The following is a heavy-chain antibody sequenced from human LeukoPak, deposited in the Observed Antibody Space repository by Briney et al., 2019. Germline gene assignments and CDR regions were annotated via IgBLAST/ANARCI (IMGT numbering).Heavy chain of an antibody. CDR1: GFTFSSYD. J-gene: IGHJ4*02. D-gene: IGHD3-16*01. CDR2: ISASGGRT. Sequence: PGGSLRLSCVASGFTFSSYDMSWVRQAPGKGLEWVSSISASGGRTFYADSVKGRFTFSRDNSKNTLYLEMNSLRAEDTAIYYCAKDRGGGFDCWGQGTLVTVSS. CDR3: AKDRGGGFDC. V-gene: IGHV3-23*01.